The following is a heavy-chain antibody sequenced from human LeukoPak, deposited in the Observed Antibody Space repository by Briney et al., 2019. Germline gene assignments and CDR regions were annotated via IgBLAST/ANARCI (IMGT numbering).Heavy chain of an antibody. CDR1: GFTFSSYA. CDR3: ARLIVGATTGYFDY. D-gene: IGHD1-26*01. Sequence: GGSLRLSCAASGFTFSSYAMHWVSQAPGKGLEWVAVISYDGSNKYYADSVKGRFTISRDNSKNTLYLQMNSLRAEDTAVYYCARLIVGATTGYFDYWGQGTLVTVSS. J-gene: IGHJ4*02. V-gene: IGHV3-30-3*01. CDR2: ISYDGSNK.